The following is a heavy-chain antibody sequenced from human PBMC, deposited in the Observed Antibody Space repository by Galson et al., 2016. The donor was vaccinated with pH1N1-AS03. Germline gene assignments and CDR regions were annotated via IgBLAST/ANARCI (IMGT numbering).Heavy chain of an antibody. CDR3: ARDSGYCRSTSCRGDAFDI. Sequence: SLRLSCAASGFTFSTLWMTWVRQAPGKGLEWVANIQQDGSEKYYVDSVKGRFTISRDNAKNSLYLQMNSLRAEDTAVYYCARDSGYCRSTSCRGDAFDIWGQGTMVTVSS. CDR2: IQQDGSEK. J-gene: IGHJ3*02. CDR1: GFTFSTLW. D-gene: IGHD2-2*01. V-gene: IGHV3-7*03.